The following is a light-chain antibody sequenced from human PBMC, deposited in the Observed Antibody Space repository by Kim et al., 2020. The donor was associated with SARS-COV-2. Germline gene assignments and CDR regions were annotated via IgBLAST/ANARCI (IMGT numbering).Light chain of an antibody. CDR3: QVWDSSSDHRV. V-gene: IGLV3-21*04. CDR2: YDS. CDR1: NIGSKS. J-gene: IGLJ3*02. Sequence: APGKTARITCGENNIGSKSVHWYQQKPGQAPVLVIYYDSDWPSGIPERFSGSNSGNTATLTISRVEAGDEADYYCQVWDSSSDHRVFGGGTQLTVL.